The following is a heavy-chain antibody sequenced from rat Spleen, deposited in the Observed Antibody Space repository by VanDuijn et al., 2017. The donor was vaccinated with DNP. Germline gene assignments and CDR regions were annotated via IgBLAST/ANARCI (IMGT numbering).Heavy chain of an antibody. CDR1: GSTFSDYN. J-gene: IGHJ1*01. CDR2: INYDGTRT. Sequence: EVRLVESGGGLVQPGRSLKLSCAASGSTFSDYNMVWVRKAPKKGLEWVATINYDGTRTNYRDSVKGRFTVSRDNEESTLYLQIKSLRSEDMATYYCARWSTSHWYFDFWGPGTMVTVSS. D-gene: IGHD3-1*01. CDR3: ARWSTSHWYFDF. V-gene: IGHV5-7*01.